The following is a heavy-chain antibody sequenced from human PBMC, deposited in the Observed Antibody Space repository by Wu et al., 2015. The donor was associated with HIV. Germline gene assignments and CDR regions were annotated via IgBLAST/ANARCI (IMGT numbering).Heavy chain of an antibody. D-gene: IGHD1-26*01. CDR3: ARGLEEWELPELVXY. V-gene: IGHV1-2*02. CDR2: INPSSGGT. J-gene: IGHJ4*02. Sequence: QVQLVQSGAEVKKPGASVKVSCKASGYTFTGYYMHWVRQAPGQGLEWMGWINPSSGGTNYAQKFQGRVTMTRDTSISTAYMELSRLRSDDTAVYYCARGLEEWELPELVXYWGQGTLVTVSS. CDR1: GYTFTGYY.